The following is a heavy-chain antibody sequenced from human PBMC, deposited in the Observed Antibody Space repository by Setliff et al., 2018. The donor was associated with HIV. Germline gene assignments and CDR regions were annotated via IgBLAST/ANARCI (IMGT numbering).Heavy chain of an antibody. Sequence: PSETLSLTCTVSDGSISSDDYYWNWIRQPPGKGLEWIGYITYSGSAYYNPSLKSRVTISIDTSNNQISLNLNSVTAADTAVYYCARLGAEDFSDYDWVDYWGQGTLVTVSS. V-gene: IGHV4-30-4*08. CDR2: ITYSGSA. CDR1: DGSISSDDYY. CDR3: ARLGAEDFSDYDWVDY. D-gene: IGHD5-12*01. J-gene: IGHJ4*02.